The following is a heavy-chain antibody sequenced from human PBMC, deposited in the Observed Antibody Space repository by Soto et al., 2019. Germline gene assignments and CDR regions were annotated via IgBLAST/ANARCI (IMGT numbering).Heavy chain of an antibody. CDR1: GGSISSSSYY. D-gene: IGHD3-3*01. CDR2: IYYSGST. CDR3: ATNDIYDFWSGYYPINC. J-gene: IGHJ4*02. Sequence: SETLSLTCTVSGGSISSSSYYWGWIRQPPGKGLEWIGSIYYSGSTYYNPSLKSRVTISVDTSKNQFSLKLSSVTAADTAVYYCATNDIYDFWSGYYPINCWGQGTLVTVSS. V-gene: IGHV4-39*01.